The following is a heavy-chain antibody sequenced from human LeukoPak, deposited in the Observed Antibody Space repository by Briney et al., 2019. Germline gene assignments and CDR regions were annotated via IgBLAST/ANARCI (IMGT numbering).Heavy chain of an antibody. CDR2: IYYSGST. J-gene: IGHJ5*02. D-gene: IGHD5-18*01. Sequence: PSGTLSLTCTVSGGSISSGSYYWSWIRLPPGKGLEWIGSIYYSGSTYYNPSLKSRVTISVDTSKNQFSLKLTSVTAADTAVYYCARGRGYSYGQNWFDPWGQGTLVTVSS. V-gene: IGHV4-39*01. CDR1: GGSISSGSYY. CDR3: ARGRGYSYGQNWFDP.